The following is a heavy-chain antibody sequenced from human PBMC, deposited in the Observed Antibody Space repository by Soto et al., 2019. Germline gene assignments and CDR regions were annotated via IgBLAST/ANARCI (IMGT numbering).Heavy chain of an antibody. CDR1: GGSISTYY. CDR2: IYYSGGT. Sequence: QVQLQESGPGLVKPSETLSLTCTVSGGSISTYYWSWMRQPPGKGLEWIGYIYYSGGTNSNPSLKSRVTISEDTSKNQLSLKLSSVTAADTAVYYCARDAGGRGNGAFDIWGQGTMVTVSS. J-gene: IGHJ3*02. V-gene: IGHV4-59*01. D-gene: IGHD3-16*01. CDR3: ARDAGGRGNGAFDI.